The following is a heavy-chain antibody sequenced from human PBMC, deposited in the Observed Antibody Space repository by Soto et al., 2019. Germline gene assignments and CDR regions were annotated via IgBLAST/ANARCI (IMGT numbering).Heavy chain of an antibody. CDR1: GGSISSYY. Sequence: SETLSLTCTVSGGSISSYYWSWIRQPPGKGLEWIGYIYYSGSTNYNPSLKSRVTISVDTSKSQFSLKLSSVTAADTAVYYCARDQEWTGTTYSPGWFDPWGQGTLVTVSS. D-gene: IGHD1-7*01. CDR3: ARDQEWTGTTYSPGWFDP. CDR2: IYYSGST. V-gene: IGHV4-59*01. J-gene: IGHJ5*02.